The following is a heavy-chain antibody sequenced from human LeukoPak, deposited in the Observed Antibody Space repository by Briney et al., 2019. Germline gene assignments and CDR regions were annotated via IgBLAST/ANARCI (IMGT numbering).Heavy chain of an antibody. CDR1: GGSISSGGYY. D-gene: IGHD2-2*01. J-gene: IGHJ5*02. Sequence: KSSETLSLTCTVSGGSISSGGYYWSWIRQPPGKGLEWIGYIYHSGSTYYNPSLKSRVTISVDRSKNQFSLKLSSVTAADTAVYYCARVHIVVVPAAGRWFDPWGQGTLVTVSS. V-gene: IGHV4-30-2*01. CDR2: IYHSGST. CDR3: ARVHIVVVPAAGRWFDP.